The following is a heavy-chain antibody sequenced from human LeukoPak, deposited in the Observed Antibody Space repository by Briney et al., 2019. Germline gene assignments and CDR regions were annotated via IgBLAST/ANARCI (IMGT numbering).Heavy chain of an antibody. CDR3: AKDLAVLMVYATSFDY. CDR1: GFTFSSYA. Sequence: PGGSLRPSCAASGFTFSSYAMSWVRQAPGKGLEWVSAISGSGGSTYYADSVKGRFTISRDNSKNTLYLQMNSLRAEDTAVYYCAKDLAVLMVYATSFDYWGQGTLVTVSS. V-gene: IGHV3-23*01. J-gene: IGHJ4*02. D-gene: IGHD2-8*01. CDR2: ISGSGGST.